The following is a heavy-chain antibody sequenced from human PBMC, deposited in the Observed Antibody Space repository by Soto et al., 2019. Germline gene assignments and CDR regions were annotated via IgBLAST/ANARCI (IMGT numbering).Heavy chain of an antibody. CDR1: GYTFTSFG. CDR3: GRESSGSGWSFDF. CDR2: INTYTQNT. J-gene: IGHJ4*02. D-gene: IGHD6-19*01. V-gene: IGHV1-18*04. Sequence: QVQLVQSGAELKKPGASMKVSCKASGYTFTSFGITWVRQAPGQGLEWMGWINTYTQNTKYAHNFQGRVTMTTDTSKTTSYMELRSLRSDDTAVYYCGRESSGSGWSFDFWGQGSLVTVSS.